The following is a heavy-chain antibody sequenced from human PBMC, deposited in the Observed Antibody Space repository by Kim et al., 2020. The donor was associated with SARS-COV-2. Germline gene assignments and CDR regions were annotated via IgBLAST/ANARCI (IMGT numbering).Heavy chain of an antibody. CDR1: GYTFTSYY. Sequence: ASVKVSCKASGYTFTSYYMHWVRQAPGQGLEWMGIINPSGGSTSYAQKFQGRVTMTRDTSTSTVYMELSSLRSEDTAVYYCARGPNIVVVPAAVYGMDVWGQGTTVTVSS. V-gene: IGHV1-46*01. D-gene: IGHD2-2*01. J-gene: IGHJ6*02. CDR2: INPSGGST. CDR3: ARGPNIVVVPAAVYGMDV.